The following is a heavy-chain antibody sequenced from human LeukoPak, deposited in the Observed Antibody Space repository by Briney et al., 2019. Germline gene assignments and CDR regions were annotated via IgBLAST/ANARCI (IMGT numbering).Heavy chain of an antibody. D-gene: IGHD3-10*01. V-gene: IGHV1-69*04. CDR3: ARDPGLGSGPARAFDC. J-gene: IGHJ4*02. Sequence: SSVKVSCKASGGTFSSYTISWVRQAPGQGLEWMGGIIPILGIANYAQKFQGRVTITADKSTSTAYMELSSLRAEDTAVYYCARDPGLGSGPARAFDCWGQGTLVTVSS. CDR1: GGTFSSYT. CDR2: IIPILGIA.